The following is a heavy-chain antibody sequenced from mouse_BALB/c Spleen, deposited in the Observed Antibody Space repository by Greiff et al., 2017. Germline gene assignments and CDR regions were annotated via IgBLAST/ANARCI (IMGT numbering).Heavy chain of an antibody. V-gene: IGHV5-4*02. CDR2: ISDGGSYT. J-gene: IGHJ3*01. D-gene: IGHD2-4*01. CDR1: GFTFSDYY. Sequence: EVHLVESGGGLVKPGGSLKLSCAASGFTFSDYYMYWVRQTPEKRLEWVATISDGGSYTYYPDSVKGRFTISRDNAKNNLYLQMSSLKSEDTAMYYCARDMITTFAYWGQGTLVTVSA. CDR3: ARDMITTFAY.